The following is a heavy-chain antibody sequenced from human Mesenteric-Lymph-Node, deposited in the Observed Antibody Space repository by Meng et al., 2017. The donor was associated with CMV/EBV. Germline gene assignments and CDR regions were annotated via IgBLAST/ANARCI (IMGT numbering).Heavy chain of an antibody. CDR2: ISYDGNNK. D-gene: IGHD3-10*01. J-gene: IGHJ6*02. CDR1: GFTFSSYA. Sequence: GGSLTLSCAASGFTFSSYAMHWVRQAPGKWLEWVAVISYDGNNKYYADSVKGRFTISRDNSKNTLYLQMNSLRAEDTAVYYCARDYSCGSGSYYNGAAFYYYYGMDVWGQGTTVTVSS. CDR3: ARDYSCGSGSYYNGAAFYYYYGMDV. V-gene: IGHV3-30*04.